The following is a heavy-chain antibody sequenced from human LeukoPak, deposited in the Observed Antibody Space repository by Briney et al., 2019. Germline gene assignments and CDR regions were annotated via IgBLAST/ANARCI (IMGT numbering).Heavy chain of an antibody. CDR3: AKVLVPAPLNDDFDI. D-gene: IGHD2-2*01. CDR1: GFTFSSYA. Sequence: GGSLSLSCAASGFTFSSYAMRCVPHAPGKGREWVSAISCSGDSTYYADSVKGRFTISRDNSKNTPYLQMNSLRAEDTAVYYCAKVLVPAPLNDDFDIWGQGTMVTVSS. CDR2: ISCSGDST. J-gene: IGHJ3*02. V-gene: IGHV3-23*01.